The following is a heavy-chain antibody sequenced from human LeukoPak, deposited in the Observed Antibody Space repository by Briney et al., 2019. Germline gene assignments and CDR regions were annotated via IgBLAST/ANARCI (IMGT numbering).Heavy chain of an antibody. CDR2: IYYSGST. Sequence: SETLSLTCTVSGGSVSTSTYYWGWIHQPPGKGLEWIGSIYYSGSTYYNPSLKSRVTLSVDTSKNQFSLKLRSVTAADTAVYYCALSLPYYFDYWGQATLVTVSS. V-gene: IGHV4-39*01. D-gene: IGHD2-2*01. CDR1: GGSVSTSTYY. CDR3: ALSLPYYFDY. J-gene: IGHJ4*02.